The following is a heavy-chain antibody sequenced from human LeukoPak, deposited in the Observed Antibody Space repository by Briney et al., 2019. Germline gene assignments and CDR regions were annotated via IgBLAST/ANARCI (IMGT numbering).Heavy chain of an antibody. V-gene: IGHV3-74*01. J-gene: IGHJ6*02. CDR2: IISDGSSA. CDR1: GFTFSSYW. CDR3: VRGFFYTGMDV. D-gene: IGHD2/OR15-2a*01. Sequence: GGSLRLSCAASGFTFSSYWMHWVRQAPGKGLVWVSRIISDGSSATHADSVKGRFTMSRDNAKNMVYLQMNSLRAEDTAVYYCVRGFFYTGMDVWGQGTTVTVSS.